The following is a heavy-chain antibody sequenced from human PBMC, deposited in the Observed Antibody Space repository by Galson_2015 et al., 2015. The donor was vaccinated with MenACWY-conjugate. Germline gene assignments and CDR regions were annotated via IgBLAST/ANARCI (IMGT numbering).Heavy chain of an antibody. D-gene: IGHD2-15*01. J-gene: IGHJ3*02. V-gene: IGHV4-39*01. CDR3: SRRRPRDIGAGFDI. CDR1: GGSISSSDFY. Sequence: ETLSLTCTVSGGSISSSDFYCVWIRQSPGKGLEWIGNIHYTGGTYFHPSFKTRVITSVDTSQNQFSLKLTSVTAADTAVYCCSRRRPRDIGAGFDIWGQGTMVTVSS. CDR2: IHYTGGT.